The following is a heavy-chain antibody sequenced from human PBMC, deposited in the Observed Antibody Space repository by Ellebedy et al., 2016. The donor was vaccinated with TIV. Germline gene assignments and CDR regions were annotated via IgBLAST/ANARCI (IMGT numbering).Heavy chain of an antibody. D-gene: IGHD1-26*01. V-gene: IGHV3-7*01. Sequence: GESLKISCGASGFSFRSYWMTWVRQAPGKGLEWVASVNQDGSQKYHVDSVKGRFTISRDNAKNSLYLLMNNLSAEDTGVYYCATDGSYGDHLSPAHAFENWGQGTMVIVSS. CDR3: ATDGSYGDHLSPAHAFEN. J-gene: IGHJ3*02. CDR1: GFSFRSYW. CDR2: VNQDGSQK.